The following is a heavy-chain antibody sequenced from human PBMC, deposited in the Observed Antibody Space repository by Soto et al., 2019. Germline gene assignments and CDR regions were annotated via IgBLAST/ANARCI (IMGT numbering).Heavy chain of an antibody. CDR1: GNRCTSYL. CDR2: IYPGDSDT. D-gene: IGHD1-20*01. J-gene: IGHJ6*02. V-gene: IGHV5-51*01. CDR3: ARLVTGPTGTGHYYYGMDV. Sequence: XESLKVSWQCSGNRCTSYLIGWVLQMPGKGLEWMGIIYPGDSDTRYSPSFQGQVTISADKPISTAYLQWSSLKASDTAMYYCARLVTGPTGTGHYYYGMDVCGQRTTVTVSS.